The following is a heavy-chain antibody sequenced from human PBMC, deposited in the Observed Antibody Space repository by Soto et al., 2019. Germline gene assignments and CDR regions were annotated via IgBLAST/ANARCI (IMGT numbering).Heavy chain of an antibody. J-gene: IGHJ4*02. Sequence: SVKVSCKASGGTFSSYAISWVRQAPGQGLEWMGGIIPIFGTANYAQKFQGRVTITADESTSTAYMELSSLRSEDTAVYYRARDVNPLYDSSDQGDYWGQGTLVTVSS. CDR1: GGTFSSYA. CDR3: ARDVNPLYDSSDQGDY. D-gene: IGHD3-22*01. CDR2: IIPIFGTA. V-gene: IGHV1-69*13.